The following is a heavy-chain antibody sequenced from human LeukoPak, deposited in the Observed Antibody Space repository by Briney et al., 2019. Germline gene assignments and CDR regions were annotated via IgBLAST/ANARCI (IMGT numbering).Heavy chain of an antibody. D-gene: IGHD3-9*01. Sequence: SETLSLTCTVSGGSISSSKYYWSWIRQPPGKGLEWVGYIYYSGSTKYNPSLRSRVTISVDTSKNQFSLKLSSVTAADTAVYYCTRGGDDWYAFDIWGQGRMVTVSS. V-gene: IGHV4-61*01. CDR1: GGSISSSKYY. CDR3: TRGGDDWYAFDI. CDR2: IYYSGST. J-gene: IGHJ3*02.